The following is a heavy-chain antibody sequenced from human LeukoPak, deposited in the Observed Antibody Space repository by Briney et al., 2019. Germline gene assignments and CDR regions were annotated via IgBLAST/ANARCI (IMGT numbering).Heavy chain of an antibody. CDR1: GGSISSSSYY. Sequence: PSETLSLTCTVSGGSISSSSYYWGWIRQPPEKGLEWIGSIYYSGSTYYNPSLKSRVTISVDTSKNQFSLKLSSVTAADTAVYCCARRYYYDSSGYWAYWGQGTLVTVSS. CDR2: IYYSGST. D-gene: IGHD3-22*01. CDR3: ARRYYYDSSGYWAY. V-gene: IGHV4-39*01. J-gene: IGHJ4*02.